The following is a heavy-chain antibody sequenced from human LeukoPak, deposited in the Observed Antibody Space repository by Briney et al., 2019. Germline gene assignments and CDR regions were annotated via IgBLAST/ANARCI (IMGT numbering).Heavy chain of an antibody. CDR2: IYYSGRT. CDR3: ARGGYYGSGNDFRFDP. D-gene: IGHD3-10*01. J-gene: IGHJ5*02. Sequence: PSETLSLTCTVSGGSISSYYWSWIRQPPGKGLEWIGYIYYSGRTNYKPSLKSRVTISVDTPKNQFSLKLSSVTAADAAVYYCARGGYYGSGNDFRFDPWGQGTLVTVSS. CDR1: GGSISSYY. V-gene: IGHV4-59*01.